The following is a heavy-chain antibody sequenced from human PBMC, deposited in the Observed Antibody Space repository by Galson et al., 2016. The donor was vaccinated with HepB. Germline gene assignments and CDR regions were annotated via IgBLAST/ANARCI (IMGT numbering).Heavy chain of an antibody. CDR2: ISSSARHI. Sequence: SLRLSCAASGFNLSTYNMNWVRQAPGKGLEWVSSISSSARHIYYADSVKGRFTISRDTARNSLYLQMNSLRAGDTAVYYCVRRYYEILSWGQGTRVIVSS. D-gene: IGHD3-9*01. CDR1: GFNLSTYN. CDR3: VRRYYEILS. V-gene: IGHV3-21*01. J-gene: IGHJ5*02.